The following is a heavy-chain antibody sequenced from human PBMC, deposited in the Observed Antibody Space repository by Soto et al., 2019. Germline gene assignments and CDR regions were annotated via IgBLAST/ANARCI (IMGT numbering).Heavy chain of an antibody. D-gene: IGHD3-22*01. CDR2: IYYSGST. CDR1: GGSISSYY. Sequence: QVQLQESAPGLVKLSETLSLTSTVSGGSISSYYWSWIRQPPGKGLEWIGYIYYSGSTNYNPSLKSRVTISVDTSKNQFSLKLSSVTAADTAVYYCARDTYDSSGYYFDYWGQGTLVTVSS. J-gene: IGHJ4*02. CDR3: ARDTYDSSGYYFDY. V-gene: IGHV4-59*01.